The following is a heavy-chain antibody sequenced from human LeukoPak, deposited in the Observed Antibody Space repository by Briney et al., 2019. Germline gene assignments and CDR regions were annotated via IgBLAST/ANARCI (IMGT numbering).Heavy chain of an antibody. Sequence: SETLSLTCTVSGVSISSYYWSWIRQPPGKTLEWIGDIYYTGRTNYSPSLKRRVTISLDTSKNQFSLNLNSVTAADTAVYYCASLHGYGSGRPWGQGTLVTVSS. CDR3: ASLHGYGSGRP. J-gene: IGHJ5*02. CDR1: GVSISSYY. D-gene: IGHD3-10*01. V-gene: IGHV4-59*01. CDR2: IYYTGRT.